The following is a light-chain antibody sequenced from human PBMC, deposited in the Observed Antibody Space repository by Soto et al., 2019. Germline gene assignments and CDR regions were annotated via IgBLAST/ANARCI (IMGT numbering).Light chain of an antibody. CDR1: QSISSW. CDR2: KAS. V-gene: IGKV1-5*03. J-gene: IGKJ1*01. CDR3: QHYNNYPWT. Sequence: GDRVTVTCRASQSISSWLAWYQQKPGKAPKLLIYKASTLESGVPSRFSGSGSGTDFTLTISSLQPDDFATYYCQHYNNYPWTVGQGTKVDIK.